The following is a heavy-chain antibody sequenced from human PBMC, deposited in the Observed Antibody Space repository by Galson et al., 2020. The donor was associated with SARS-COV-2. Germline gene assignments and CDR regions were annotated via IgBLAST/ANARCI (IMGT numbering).Heavy chain of an antibody. D-gene: IGHD4-4*01. V-gene: IGHV1-2*02. CDR1: RYTFTDNF. Sequence: ASVKVSCKASRYTFTDNFIHWLRQAPGQGHERLGLINPHGDGTHHAQKFQGRISNPRDAPISTAYMVVGSLRSVDTAVYYCVRGPVYGNAGLAGFDPWGQGTLVIVSS. CDR3: VRGPVYGNAGLAGFDP. CDR2: INPHGDGT. J-gene: IGHJ5*02.